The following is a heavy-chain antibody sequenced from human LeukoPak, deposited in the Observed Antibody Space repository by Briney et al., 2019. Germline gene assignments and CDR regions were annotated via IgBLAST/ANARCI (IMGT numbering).Heavy chain of an antibody. J-gene: IGHJ5*02. Sequence: SETLSLTCAVYGGSFSGYYWSWIRQPPGKGLEWIGEINHSGSTNYNPSLKSRVTISVDTSKNQFSLKLSSVTAADTAVYYCAREGSSWSNWLDPWGQGTLVTVSS. V-gene: IGHV4-34*01. CDR3: AREGSSWSNWLDP. CDR2: INHSGST. D-gene: IGHD6-13*01. CDR1: GGSFSGYY.